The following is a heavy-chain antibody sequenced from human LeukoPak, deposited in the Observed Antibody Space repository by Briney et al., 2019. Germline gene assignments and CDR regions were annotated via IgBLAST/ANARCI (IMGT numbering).Heavy chain of an antibody. J-gene: IGHJ4*02. V-gene: IGHV4-59*01. CDR3: ARTSGYCSSTSCSSFDY. Sequence: PSETLSLTCTVSGGSISSYYWSWIRQPPGKGLEWVGYIYYSGSTNYNPSLKSRVTISVDTSKNQFSLKLSSVTAADTAVYYCARTSGYCSSTSCSSFDYWGQGTLVTVSS. D-gene: IGHD2-2*01. CDR2: IYYSGST. CDR1: GGSISSYY.